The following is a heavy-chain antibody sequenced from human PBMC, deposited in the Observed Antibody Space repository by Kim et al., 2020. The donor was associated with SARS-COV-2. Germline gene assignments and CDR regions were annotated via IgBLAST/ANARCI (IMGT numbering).Heavy chain of an antibody. V-gene: IGHV1-69*04. CDR1: GGTFSSYA. D-gene: IGHD4-4*01. J-gene: IGHJ6*03. CDR3: ARHGNSNPNYYYYYYMDV. Sequence: SVKVSCKASGGTFSSYAISWVRQAPGQGLEWMGRIIPILGIANYAQKFQGRVTITADKSTSTAYMELSSLRSEDTAVYYCARHGNSNPNYYYYYYMDVWGKGTTVTVSS. CDR2: IIPILGIA.